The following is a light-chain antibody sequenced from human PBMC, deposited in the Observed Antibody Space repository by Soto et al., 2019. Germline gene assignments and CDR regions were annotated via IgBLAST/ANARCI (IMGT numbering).Light chain of an antibody. CDR1: SSDVGAYNF. V-gene: IGLV2-11*01. J-gene: IGLJ1*01. CDR2: DVT. Sequence: QSVLTQPRSVSGSPGQSVTISCTGTSSDVGAYNFVSWYQQHPGKAPKLIIYDVTKWPSGVPDRFSGSKSGNTASLTISGLQAEDEADYFCTSPTPGSLYVFGTGTKVTVL. CDR3: TSPTPGSLYV.